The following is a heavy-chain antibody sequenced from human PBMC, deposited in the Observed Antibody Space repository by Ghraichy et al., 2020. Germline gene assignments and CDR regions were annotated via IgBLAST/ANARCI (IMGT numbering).Heavy chain of an antibody. D-gene: IGHD1-26*01. CDR1: GFTFDDYT. CDR2: ISWDGGST. Sequence: VGSLRLSCAASGFTFDDYTMHWVRQAPGKGLEWVSLISWDGGSTYYADSVKGRFTISRDNSKNSLYLQMNSLRTEDTALYYCAKRGAGHYFDYWGQGTLVTVSS. J-gene: IGHJ4*02. V-gene: IGHV3-43*01. CDR3: AKRGAGHYFDY.